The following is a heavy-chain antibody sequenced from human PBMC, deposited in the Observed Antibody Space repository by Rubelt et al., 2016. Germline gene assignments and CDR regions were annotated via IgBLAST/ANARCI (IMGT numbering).Heavy chain of an antibody. CDR3: ARGGLSELLWFGESRIDY. J-gene: IGHJ4*02. CDR1: GYTFTSYA. D-gene: IGHD3-10*01. CDR2: INAGNGNT. Sequence: QVQLVQSGAEVKKPGASVKVSCKASGYTFTSYAMHWVRQAPGQRLEWMGWINAGNGNTNFSQKFQGRVTITRDTSASTAYMELSSLRSEDTAVYYCARGGLSELLWFGESRIDYWGQGTLVTVSS. V-gene: IGHV1-3*01.